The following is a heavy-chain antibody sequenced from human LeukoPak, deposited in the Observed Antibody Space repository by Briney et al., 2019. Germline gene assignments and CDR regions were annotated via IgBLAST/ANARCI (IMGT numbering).Heavy chain of an antibody. CDR2: IYYSGST. CDR3: ARDTLWFDP. D-gene: IGHD2-15*01. CDR1: GGSISSSSYY. Sequence: SETLSLTCTVSGGSISSSSYYWGWIRQPPGKGLEWIGSIYYSGSTYYNPSLKSRVTISVDTSKNQFSLKLSSVTAADTAVYYCARDTLWFDPWGQGTLVTVSS. J-gene: IGHJ5*02. V-gene: IGHV4-39*07.